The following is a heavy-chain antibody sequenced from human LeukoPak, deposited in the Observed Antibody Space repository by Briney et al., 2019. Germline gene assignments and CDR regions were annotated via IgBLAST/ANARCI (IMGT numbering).Heavy chain of an antibody. Sequence: SETLSLTCAVYGGSFSGYYWSWIRQPPGKGLEWIGEINHSGSTNYNPSLKSRVTISVDTSKNQFSLKLSFVTAADTAVYYCASRTRKRGYSYGSDYWGQGTLVTVSS. D-gene: IGHD5-18*01. J-gene: IGHJ4*02. CDR3: ASRTRKRGYSYGSDY. CDR1: GGSFSGYY. CDR2: INHSGST. V-gene: IGHV4-34*01.